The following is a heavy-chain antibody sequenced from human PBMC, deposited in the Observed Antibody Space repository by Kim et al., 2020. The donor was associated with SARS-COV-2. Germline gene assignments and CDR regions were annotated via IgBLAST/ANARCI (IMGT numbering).Heavy chain of an antibody. D-gene: IGHD6-19*01. CDR3: ARAGRQWLVRPLFYYFDS. CDR1: GGSFSGYY. V-gene: IGHV4-34*01. J-gene: IGHJ4*01. Sequence: SETLSLTCAVYGGSFSGYYWSWIRQPPGKGLEWIGEINHSGSTNYNPSLKSRVTISVDTSKNQFSLKLSSVTAADTAVYYCARAGRQWLVRPLFYYFDS. CDR2: INHSGST.